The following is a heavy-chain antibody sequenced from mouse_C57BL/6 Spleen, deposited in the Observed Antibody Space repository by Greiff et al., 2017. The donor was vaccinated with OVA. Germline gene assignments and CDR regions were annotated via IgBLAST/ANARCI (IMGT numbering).Heavy chain of an antibody. J-gene: IGHJ4*01. Sequence: VQLHQSGAELARPGASVKLSCKASGYTFTSYGISWVKQRTGQGLEWIGEIYPRSGNTYYNEKFKGKATLTADKSSSTAYMELRSLTSEDSAVLFCGVRYYDYYKAMDDWGQGTSVTVSS. CDR3: GVRYYDYYKAMDD. D-gene: IGHD2-4*01. CDR2: IYPRSGNT. CDR1: GYTFTSYG. V-gene: IGHV1-81*01.